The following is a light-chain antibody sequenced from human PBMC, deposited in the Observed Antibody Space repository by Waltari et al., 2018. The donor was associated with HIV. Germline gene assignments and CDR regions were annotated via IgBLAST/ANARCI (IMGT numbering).Light chain of an antibody. CDR3: QAWDSSSAVV. Sequence: SYELTQPPSVSVSPGQTARITCSGDKLGDTYASWYQQKPGQSPVLVIHQNSKRPSGIPERFSGSNSGDTATLTISGTQAVDEADYYCQAWDSSSAVVFGGGTKLTVL. J-gene: IGLJ2*01. CDR1: KLGDTY. CDR2: QNS. V-gene: IGLV3-1*01.